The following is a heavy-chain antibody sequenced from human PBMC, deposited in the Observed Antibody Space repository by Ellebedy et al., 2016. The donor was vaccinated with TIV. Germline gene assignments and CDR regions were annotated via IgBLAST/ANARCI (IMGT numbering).Heavy chain of an antibody. CDR3: AKDLWPFSSGWHLDAFDT. CDR2: ISGSGDNT. V-gene: IGHV3-23*01. J-gene: IGHJ3*02. D-gene: IGHD6-19*01. CDR1: GFTFNSYA. Sequence: PGGSLRLSCAASGFTFNSYAMDWVRQAPGKGLEWVSGISGSGDNTHYADSVKGRFNITRDNSKSKLYLQMNSLRAEDTAVYYSAKDLWPFSSGWHLDAFDTWGQGTMVTVSS.